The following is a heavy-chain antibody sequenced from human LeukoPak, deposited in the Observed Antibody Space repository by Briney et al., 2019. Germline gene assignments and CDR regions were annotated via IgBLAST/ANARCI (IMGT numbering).Heavy chain of an antibody. D-gene: IGHD2-2*01. CDR2: IKYDGYEE. CDR1: GFTFSRYW. CDR3: AKGKYGRYYYYGMDV. V-gene: IGHV3-7*01. J-gene: IGHJ6*02. Sequence: GGSLRLSCAASGFTFSRYWMSWMRQAPGKGLEWVANIKYDGYEEYYVDSVKGRFTISRDNAKNSLYLQLNSLRVEDTAVYYCAKGKYGRYYYYGMDVWGQGTTVTVSS.